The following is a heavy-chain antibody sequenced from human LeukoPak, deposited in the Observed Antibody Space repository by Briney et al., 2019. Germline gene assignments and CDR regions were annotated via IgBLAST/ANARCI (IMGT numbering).Heavy chain of an antibody. CDR3: AKDRGGYFDY. D-gene: IGHD3-10*01. J-gene: IGHJ4*02. CDR1: GFTFSSYG. Sequence: GGSLRLSCAASGFTFSSYGMHWVRQAPGKGLEWVAFIRFDGSNTYYADSVKGRFTISRDNAKNSLYLQMNSLRAEDMALYYCAKDRGGYFDYWGQGTLVTVSS. V-gene: IGHV3-30*02. CDR2: IRFDGSNT.